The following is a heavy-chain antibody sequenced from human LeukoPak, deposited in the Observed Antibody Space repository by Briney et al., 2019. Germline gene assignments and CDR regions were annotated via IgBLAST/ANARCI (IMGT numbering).Heavy chain of an antibody. V-gene: IGHV3-49*04. D-gene: IGHD3-10*01. CDR3: TRALLWFGEQEDYMDV. J-gene: IGHJ6*03. CDR1: GFTFCDYA. Sequence: GRSLRLSCTASGFTFCDYAMSWVRQAPGKGLEWVGFFRSKAYGGTTEYAASVKGRFTISRDDSKSIAYLQMNSLKTEDTAVYYCTRALLWFGEQEDYMDVWGKGTTVTVSS. CDR2: FRSKAYGGTT.